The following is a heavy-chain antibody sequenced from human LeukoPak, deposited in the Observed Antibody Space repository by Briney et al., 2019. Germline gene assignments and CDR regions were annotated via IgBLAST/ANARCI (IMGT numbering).Heavy chain of an antibody. J-gene: IGHJ5*02. V-gene: IGHV4-4*07. D-gene: IGHD3-3*01. Sequence: SETLSLTCTVSGGSISSYYWSWIRQPAGKGLEWIGRIYTSGSTNYSPSLKSRVTMSVDTSKNQFSLKLSSVTAADSAVYYCAGDLVDFWSGTNWFDPWGQGTLVTVSS. CDR3: AGDLVDFWSGTNWFDP. CDR2: IYTSGST. CDR1: GGSISSYY.